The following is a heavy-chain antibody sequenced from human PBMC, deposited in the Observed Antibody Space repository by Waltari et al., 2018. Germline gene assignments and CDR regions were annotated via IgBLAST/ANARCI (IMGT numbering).Heavy chain of an antibody. V-gene: IGHV3-7*01. D-gene: IGHD1-1*01. J-gene: IGHJ4*02. Sequence: EVQLVESGGGLVQPGESLTLSCTASGFTFSDAWMSWVRQASGKGLEWLANIKVDGSVKNSVGSVKGRFTIFRDNAKNSLYLQMNSLRAEDTGVYYCARDFSYGRTDYWGQGALVTVSS. CDR1: GFTFSDAW. CDR2: IKVDGSVK. CDR3: ARDFSYGRTDY.